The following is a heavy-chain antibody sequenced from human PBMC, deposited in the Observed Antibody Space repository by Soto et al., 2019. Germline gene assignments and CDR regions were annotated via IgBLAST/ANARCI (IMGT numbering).Heavy chain of an antibody. CDR2: VYYGGST. CDR3: AGEGALATFGVV. Sequence: LSLTCTVSGDSISSYYWTWIRQPPGRGLEWIGHVYYGGSTNYNPSLQSRVTISLDTSKNQFSLRLTSMTAADAAVYYCAGEGALATFGVVWGQGTRVTVSS. V-gene: IGHV4-59*01. J-gene: IGHJ4*02. CDR1: GDSISSYY. D-gene: IGHD3-3*01.